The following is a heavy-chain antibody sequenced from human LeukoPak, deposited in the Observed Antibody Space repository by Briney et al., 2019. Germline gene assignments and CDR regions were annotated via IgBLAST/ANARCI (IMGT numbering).Heavy chain of an antibody. V-gene: IGHV1-46*01. CDR1: GYTFTSYY. J-gene: IGHJ5*02. CDR2: INPSGGST. D-gene: IGHD6-19*01. CDR3: ARGLNIAVADNNWFDP. Sequence: ASVKVSCKASGYTFTSYYMHWVRQAPGQGLEWMGIINPSGGSTSYAQKFQGRVTMTRDMSTSTVYMELSSLRSEDTAVYYCARGLNIAVADNNWFDPWGQGTLVTVSS.